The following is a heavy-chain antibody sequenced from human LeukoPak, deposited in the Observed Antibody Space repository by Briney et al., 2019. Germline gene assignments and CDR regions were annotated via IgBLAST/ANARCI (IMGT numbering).Heavy chain of an antibody. V-gene: IGHV1-69*06. CDR2: IIPIFGTA. D-gene: IGHD5-18*01. J-gene: IGHJ5*02. CDR1: GGTFSSYA. Sequence: ASVKVSCKASGGTFSSYAIGWVRQAPGQGLEWMGGIIPIFGTANYAQKFQGRVTITADKSTSTAYMELSRLRSDDTAVYYCAREKREQWYNWFDPWGQGILVTVSS. CDR3: AREKREQWYNWFDP.